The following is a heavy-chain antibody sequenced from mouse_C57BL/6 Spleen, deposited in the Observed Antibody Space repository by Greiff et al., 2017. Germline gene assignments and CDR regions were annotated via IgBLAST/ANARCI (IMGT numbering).Heavy chain of an antibody. CDR1: GYTFTSYW. CDR3: ARELGRGHFDY. D-gene: IGHD4-1*01. J-gene: IGHJ2*01. V-gene: IGHV1-69*01. Sequence: VQLQQPGAELVMPGASVKLSCKASGYTFTSYWMRWVKQRPGQGLEWIGEIDPSDSYTNYNQKFKGKSTLTVDKSSSTAYMQLSSLTSEDSAVYYCARELGRGHFDYWGQGTTLTVSS. CDR2: IDPSDSYT.